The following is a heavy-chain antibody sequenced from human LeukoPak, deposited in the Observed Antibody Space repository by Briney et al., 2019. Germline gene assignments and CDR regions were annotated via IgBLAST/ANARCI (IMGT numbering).Heavy chain of an antibody. D-gene: IGHD3-9*01. CDR1: GGSISSSSYY. CDR2: IYYSGST. V-gene: IGHV4-39*01. J-gene: IGHJ5*02. CDR3: ARIAQLRYFDWLSSPEYNWFDP. Sequence: SETLSLTCTVSGGSISSSSYYWGWIRQPPGKGLEWIGTIYYSGSTYYNPSLKSRVTISVDTSKNQFSLKLSSVTAADTAVYYCARIAQLRYFDWLSSPEYNWFDPWGQGTLVTVSS.